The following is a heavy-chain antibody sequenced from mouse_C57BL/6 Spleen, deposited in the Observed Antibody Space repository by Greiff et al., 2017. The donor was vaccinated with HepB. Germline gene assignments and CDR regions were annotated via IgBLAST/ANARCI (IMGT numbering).Heavy chain of an antibody. V-gene: IGHV2-2*01. CDR3: ARGALRYYFDY. CDR2: IWSGGST. J-gene: IGHJ2*01. Sequence: QVHVKQSGPGLVQPSQSLSITCTVSGFSLTSYGVHWVRQSPGKGLEWLGVIWSGGSTDYNAAFISRLSISKDNSKSQVFFKMNSLQADDTAIYYCARGALRYYFDYWGQGTTLTVSS. CDR1: GFSLTSYG.